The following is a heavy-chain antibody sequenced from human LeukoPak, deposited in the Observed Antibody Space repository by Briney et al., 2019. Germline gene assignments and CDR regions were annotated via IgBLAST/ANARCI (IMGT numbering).Heavy chain of an antibody. D-gene: IGHD3-22*01. CDR3: ARDHHYYDSSGYVG. Sequence: GSLRLSCAASGFTFSSYEMNWVRQAPGKGLEWVSYISSSGSTIYYADSVKGRFTISRDNAKNSLYLQMNSLRAEDTAVYYCARDHHYYDSSGYVGWGQGTLVTVSS. V-gene: IGHV3-48*03. J-gene: IGHJ4*02. CDR2: ISSSGSTI. CDR1: GFTFSSYE.